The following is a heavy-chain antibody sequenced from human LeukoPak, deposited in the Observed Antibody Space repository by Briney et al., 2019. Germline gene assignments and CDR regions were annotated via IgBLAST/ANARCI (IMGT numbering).Heavy chain of an antibody. CDR1: GGSISSSNYY. CDR2: IYYSGDT. D-gene: IGHD6-19*01. J-gene: IGHJ4*02. CDR3: ARVERGSGWLSYYFDY. V-gene: IGHV4-39*07. Sequence: PSETLSLTCTVSGGSISSSNYYWGWIRQPPGKGLEWIGSIYYSGDTYYNPSLKSRVNISVDTSKNQFSLKLSSVTAADTAVYYCARVERGSGWLSYYFDYWGQGTLVTVSS.